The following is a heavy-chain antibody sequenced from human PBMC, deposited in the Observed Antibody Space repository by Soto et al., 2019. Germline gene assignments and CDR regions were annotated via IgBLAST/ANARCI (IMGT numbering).Heavy chain of an antibody. CDR1: GYTFTGYY. D-gene: IGHD5-18*01. CDR3: ARDTSYSYGPDY. J-gene: IGHJ4*02. Sequence: ASVKVSCKASGYTFTGYYMHWVRQAPGQGLEWMGWINPNSGGTNYAQKFQGRVTMTRDTSISTAYMELSRLRSDDTAVYYCARDTSYSYGPDYWGQGTLVTVSS. CDR2: INPNSGGT. V-gene: IGHV1-2*02.